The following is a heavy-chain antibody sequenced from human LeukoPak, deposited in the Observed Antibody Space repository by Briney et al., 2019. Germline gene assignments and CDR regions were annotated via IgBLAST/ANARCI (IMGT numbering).Heavy chain of an antibody. CDR1: GFTFSSYS. CDR2: ISSSSSYI. CDR3: ARDGISWTYYDNSASPEHAFDI. V-gene: IGHV3-21*01. D-gene: IGHD3-22*01. J-gene: IGHJ3*02. Sequence: GGSLRLSCAASGFTFSSYSMNWVRQAPGKGLEWVSSISSSSSYIYYADSVKGRFTISRDNAKSSLYLQMNSLRAEDTAVYYCARDGISWTYYDNSASPEHAFDIWGQGTMVTVSS.